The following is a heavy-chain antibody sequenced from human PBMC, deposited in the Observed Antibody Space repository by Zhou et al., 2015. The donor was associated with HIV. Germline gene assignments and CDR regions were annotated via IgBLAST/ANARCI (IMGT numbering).Heavy chain of an antibody. J-gene: IGHJ6*03. CDR1: GFTFSSYG. CDR3: ARVLRFLEWLPYYMDV. CDR2: IWYDGSDK. V-gene: IGHV3-33*01. Sequence: QVQLVESGGGVVQPGRSLRLSCAASGFTFSSYGMHWVRQAPGKGLEWVAIIWYDGSDKYYADSVKGRFTISRDNSKNTLYLQMNSLRAEDTAVYYCARVLRFLEWLPYYMDVWGKGTTVTVSS. D-gene: IGHD3-3*01.